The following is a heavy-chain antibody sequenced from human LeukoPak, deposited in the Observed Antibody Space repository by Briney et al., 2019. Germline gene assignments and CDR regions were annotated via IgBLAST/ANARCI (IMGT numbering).Heavy chain of an antibody. CDR3: ARVALINSGYYYYMDV. Sequence: PSETLSLTCAVYGGSFSGYYWSWIRQPPGKGLEWVGEIYHSGSTNYNPSLKSRVTISVDKSKNQFSLNLSSVTAADTAVYYCARVALINSGYYYYMDVWGKGTTVTVSS. V-gene: IGHV4-34*01. J-gene: IGHJ6*03. CDR1: GGSFSGYY. CDR2: IYHSGST. D-gene: IGHD4-23*01.